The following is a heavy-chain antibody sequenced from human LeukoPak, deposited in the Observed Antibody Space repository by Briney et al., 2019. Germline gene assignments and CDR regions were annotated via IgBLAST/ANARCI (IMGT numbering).Heavy chain of an antibody. CDR2: ITPSGIT. D-gene: IGHD3-22*01. V-gene: IGHV4-34*01. CDR3: ASSFYYDSRDY. CDR1: GGSFSGYF. J-gene: IGHJ4*02. Sequence: SETLSLTCVVYGGSFSGYFWSWIRQPPGNGLEWIGEITPSGITNYSPSLKSRVSISIDTSKKKLSLRLTSVTAAESAVYYCASSFYYDSRDYWGQGTLVTVSS.